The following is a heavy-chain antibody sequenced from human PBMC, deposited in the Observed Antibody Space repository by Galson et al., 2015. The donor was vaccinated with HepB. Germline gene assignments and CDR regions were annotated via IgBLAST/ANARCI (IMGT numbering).Heavy chain of an antibody. V-gene: IGHV1-3*01. CDR3: AREGATGYPFETFDM. D-gene: IGHD5-12*01. J-gene: IGHJ3*02. CDR1: AYTFTRHA. CDR2: INVDNGNT. Sequence: SVKVSCKASAYTFTRHAIHWVRHAPGQRLEWMGWINVDNGNTKYSQKFQGRVTITRNTSASTAYMELSSLRSGDTALYYCAREGATGYPFETFDMWGQGTMVTVSS.